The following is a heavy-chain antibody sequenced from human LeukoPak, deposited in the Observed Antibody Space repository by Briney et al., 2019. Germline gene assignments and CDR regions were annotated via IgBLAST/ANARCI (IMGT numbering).Heavy chain of an antibody. CDR2: IRRDGSYK. Sequence: GGSLRLSCAASGFSFSGYVMCWVRQAPGKGLEGVAVIRRDGSYKDYADSVKGRFTISRDNHKYTVSLEMNSLRPEDTAVYYCAKDRGYGIDVWGKGTTVTVSS. J-gene: IGHJ6*04. CDR3: AKDRGYGIDV. CDR1: GFSFSGYV. V-gene: IGHV3-30*02.